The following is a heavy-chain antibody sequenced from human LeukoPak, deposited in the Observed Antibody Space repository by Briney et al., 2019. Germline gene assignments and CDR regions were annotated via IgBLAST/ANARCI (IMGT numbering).Heavy chain of an antibody. CDR2: IKQDGSEK. V-gene: IGHV3-7*04. CDR3: ARNWQWQQLDGDAFDI. D-gene: IGHD6-13*01. CDR1: GFTFSGYW. Sequence: GGSLRLFCAASGFTFSGYWMSWVRQAPGKGLEWVANIKQDGSEKYYVDSVKGLFTISRDNAKNSLFLQMNSLRAEDTAVYYCARNWQWQQLDGDAFDIWGQGTMVTVSS. J-gene: IGHJ3*02.